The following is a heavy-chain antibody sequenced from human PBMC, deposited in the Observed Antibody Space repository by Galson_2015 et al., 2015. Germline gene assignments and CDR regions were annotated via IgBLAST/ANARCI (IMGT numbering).Heavy chain of an antibody. CDR1: GFTFSSYA. Sequence: SLRLSCAASGFTFSSYAMHWVRQAPGKGLEWVAVISYDGSNKYYADSVKGRFTISRDNSKNTLYLQMNSSVTAADTAVYYCARGAGDHRWYFDLWGRGTLVTVSS. J-gene: IGHJ2*01. CDR3: ARGAGDHRWYFDL. D-gene: IGHD2-21*02. V-gene: IGHV3-30*07. CDR2: ISYDGSNK.